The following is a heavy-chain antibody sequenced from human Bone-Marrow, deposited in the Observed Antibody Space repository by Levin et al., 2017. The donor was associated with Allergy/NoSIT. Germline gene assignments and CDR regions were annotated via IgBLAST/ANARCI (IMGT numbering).Heavy chain of an antibody. J-gene: IGHJ4*02. D-gene: IGHD1-26*01. V-gene: IGHV3-23*01. CDR1: GFTFSSYA. Sequence: PGGSLRLSCAASGFTFSSYAMSWVRQAPGKGLEWVSAISGSGGSTYYADSVKGRFTISRDNSKNTLYLQMNSLRAEDTAVYYCAKDPVRIVGASAFDYWGQGTLVTVSS. CDR2: ISGSGGST. CDR3: AKDPVRIVGASAFDY.